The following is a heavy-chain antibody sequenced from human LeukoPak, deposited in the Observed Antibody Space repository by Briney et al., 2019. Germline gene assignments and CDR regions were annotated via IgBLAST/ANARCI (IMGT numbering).Heavy chain of an antibody. J-gene: IGHJ4*02. Sequence: SETLSLTCTVSGGSISSYYWSWIRQPAGKGLEWIGRIYTSGSTDYNPSLKSRVTMSVDTPKNQFSLKLSSVTAADTAVYYCASAEPRGIIWYPYWGQGTLVTVSS. CDR2: IYTSGST. CDR1: GGSISSYY. V-gene: IGHV4-4*07. D-gene: IGHD6-13*01. CDR3: ASAEPRGIIWYPY.